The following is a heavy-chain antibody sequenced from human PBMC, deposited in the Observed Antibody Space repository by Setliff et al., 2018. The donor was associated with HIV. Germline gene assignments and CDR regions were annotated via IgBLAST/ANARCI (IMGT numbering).Heavy chain of an antibody. CDR3: ATGYTFGPRTDYHYYYIDV. V-gene: IGHV1-69-2*01. Sequence: ASVKVSCKASGYTLTDYYMHWVRQAPGQGLEWVGRINPEDHETVYAEKFQGRVTITADTSTDTAYMELSSLRSEDTAVYYCATGYTFGPRTDYHYYYIDVWGKGTTVTVSS. D-gene: IGHD5-18*01. CDR1: GYTLTDYY. CDR2: INPEDHET. J-gene: IGHJ6*03.